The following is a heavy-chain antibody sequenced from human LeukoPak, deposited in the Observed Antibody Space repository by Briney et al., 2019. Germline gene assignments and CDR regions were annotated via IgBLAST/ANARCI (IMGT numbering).Heavy chain of an antibody. CDR3: AISLGYSGYDYYY. CDR2: ISGSGGST. CDR1: GFTFSSYA. D-gene: IGHD5-12*01. J-gene: IGHJ4*02. Sequence: GGSLRLSCAASGFTFSSYAMSWVRQAPGKGLEWVSAISGSGGSTYYADSVRGRFTISRDNSKNTLYLQMNSLRAEDTAVYYCAISLGYSGYDYYYWGQGTLVTVSS. V-gene: IGHV3-23*01.